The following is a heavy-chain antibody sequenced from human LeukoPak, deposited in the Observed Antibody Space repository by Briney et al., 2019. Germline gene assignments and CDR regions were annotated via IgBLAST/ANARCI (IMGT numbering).Heavy chain of an antibody. CDR1: GGTFSSYA. CDR2: IIPIFGTA. CDR3: ARETTYSPLYYYYGMDV. V-gene: IGHV1-69*13. D-gene: IGHD5-18*01. Sequence: ASVKVSCKASGGTFSSYAISWVRQAPGQGLEWMGGIIPIFGTANYAQKFQGRVTITADESTSTAYMELSSLRSEDTAVYYCARETTYSPLYYYYGMDVWGQGTTVTVSS. J-gene: IGHJ6*02.